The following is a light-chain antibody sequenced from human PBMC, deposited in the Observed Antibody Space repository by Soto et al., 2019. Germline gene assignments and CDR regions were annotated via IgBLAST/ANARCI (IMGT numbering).Light chain of an antibody. CDR2: DVS. J-gene: IGLJ1*01. CDR1: SSDVGGYNY. Sequence: QSALTQPASVSGSPGQSITISCTGTSSDVGGYNYVSWYQQHPGKAPKLMIYDVSDRPSGVSNRFSGSKSGNTASLTISGLHAEDEADYYRSSYTISIILYVFGPGTKGHRP. V-gene: IGLV2-14*01. CDR3: SSYTISIILYV.